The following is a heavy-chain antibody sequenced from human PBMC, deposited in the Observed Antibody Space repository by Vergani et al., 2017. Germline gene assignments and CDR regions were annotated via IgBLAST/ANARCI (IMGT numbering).Heavy chain of an antibody. Sequence: EVQLVESGGGLVQPGGSLKLSCAASGFTFSGSAMHWVRQASGKGLEWVGRIRSKANSYATAYAASVKGRFTISRDNSKNTLYLQMNSLRAEDTAVYYWARDPVWFGELSHYYYGMDVWGQGTTVTVSS. V-gene: IGHV3-73*02. CDR1: GFTFSGSA. CDR3: ARDPVWFGELSHYYYGMDV. J-gene: IGHJ6*02. D-gene: IGHD3-10*01. CDR2: IRSKANSYAT.